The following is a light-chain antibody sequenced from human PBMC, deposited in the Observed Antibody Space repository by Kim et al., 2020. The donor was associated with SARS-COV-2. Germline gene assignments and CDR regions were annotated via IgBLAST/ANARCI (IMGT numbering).Light chain of an antibody. V-gene: IGKV1-5*03. CDR2: LAS. J-gene: IGKJ2*01. Sequence: DIQMTQSPSTLSASVGDRVTISCRASQYIDAYLAWYQQKPGRAPKLLVYLASTLETGVPSRFSGTGSGTEFSLTISGLQPEDFATYYCQHYSRFPYTFGQGTKLEIK. CDR3: QHYSRFPYT. CDR1: QYIDAY.